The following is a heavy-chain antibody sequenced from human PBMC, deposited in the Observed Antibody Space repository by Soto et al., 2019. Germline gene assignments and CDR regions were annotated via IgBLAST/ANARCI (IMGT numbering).Heavy chain of an antibody. CDR1: GGSISSYY. Sequence: SSETLSLTCTVSGGSISSYYWSWIRQPPGKGLEWIGYIYYSGSTNYNSSLKSRVTISVDTSKNQFSLKLSSVTAADTAVYYCARLSTMPGYYDFWSGYPYYYYRMAVWGQGTTVTGSS. J-gene: IGHJ6*02. V-gene: IGHV4-59*01. CDR3: ARLSTMPGYYDFWSGYPYYYYRMAV. D-gene: IGHD3-3*01. CDR2: IYYSGST.